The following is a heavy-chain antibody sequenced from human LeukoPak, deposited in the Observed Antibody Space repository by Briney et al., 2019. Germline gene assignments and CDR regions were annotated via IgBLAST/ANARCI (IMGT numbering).Heavy chain of an antibody. J-gene: IGHJ5*02. Sequence: GGSLRLSCAASGFTFSSYAMSWVRQAPGKGREGVSAISGSGGSTYYADSVKGRFTISRDNSKKTLYLQMNSLRAEDTAVYYCSKLTRTPMVRGVPRTRWFDPWGQGTLVTVSS. CDR2: ISGSGGST. V-gene: IGHV3-23*01. D-gene: IGHD3-10*01. CDR3: SKLTRTPMVRGVPRTRWFDP. CDR1: GFTFSSYA.